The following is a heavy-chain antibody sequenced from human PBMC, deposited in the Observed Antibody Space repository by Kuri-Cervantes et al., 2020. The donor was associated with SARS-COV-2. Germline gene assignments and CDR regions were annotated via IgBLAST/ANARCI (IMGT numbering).Heavy chain of an antibody. V-gene: IGHV2-70*11. CDR2: IDWDDDK. CDR1: GFSLSTSGMC. D-gene: IGHD3-3*01. CDR3: ARIQREITIFGVVVYPFDP. J-gene: IGHJ5*02. Sequence: SGPTLVKPTQTLTLTCTFSGFSLSTSGMCVSWIRQPPGKALEWLARIDWDDDKSYSTSLKSRLTISKDTSKSQVVLTMTNMDPVDTATYYCARIQREITIFGVVVYPFDPWGQGTLVTVSS.